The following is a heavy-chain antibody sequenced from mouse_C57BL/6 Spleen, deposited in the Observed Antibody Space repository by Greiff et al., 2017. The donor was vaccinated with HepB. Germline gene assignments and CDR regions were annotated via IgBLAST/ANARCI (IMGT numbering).Heavy chain of an antibody. Sequence: QVQLQQSGAELVRPGTSVKVSCKASGYAFTNYLIEWVKQRPGQGLEWIGVINPGSGGTNYNEKFKGKATLTADKSSSTAYMQLSSLTSEDSAVYFCLITTFAYWGQGTLVTVSA. CDR2: INPGSGGT. D-gene: IGHD1-1*01. J-gene: IGHJ3*01. V-gene: IGHV1-54*01. CDR1: GYAFTNYL. CDR3: LITTFAY.